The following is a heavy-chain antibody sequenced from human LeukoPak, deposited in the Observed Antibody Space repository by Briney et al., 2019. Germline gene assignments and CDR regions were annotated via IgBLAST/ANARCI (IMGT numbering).Heavy chain of an antibody. D-gene: IGHD4-17*01. CDR3: ARALDYGRKGGFDY. CDR2: IYYSGST. V-gene: IGHV4-59*01. J-gene: IGHJ4*02. CDR1: GGSISSYY. Sequence: PSETLSLTCTVSGGSISSYYWSWIRQPPGKGLEWIGYIYYSGSTNYNPSLKSRVTISVDTSKNQFSLKLSSVTAADTAVYYCARALDYGRKGGFDYWGQGTLVTVSS.